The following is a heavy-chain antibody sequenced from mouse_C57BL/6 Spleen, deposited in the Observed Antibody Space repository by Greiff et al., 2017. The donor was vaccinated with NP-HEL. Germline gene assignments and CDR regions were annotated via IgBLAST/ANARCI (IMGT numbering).Heavy chain of an antibody. J-gene: IGHJ3*01. CDR1: GYAFSSYW. CDR3: ATAHATGTWFAY. D-gene: IGHD3-2*02. Sequence: LQQSGASVKISCKASGYAFSSYWMNWVKQRPGRGLEWIGQIYPGDGDTNYNGKFKGKATLTADKSSSTAYMQLSSLTSEDSAIYFCATAHATGTWFAYWGQGTLVTVSA. CDR2: IYPGDGDT. V-gene: IGHV1-80*01.